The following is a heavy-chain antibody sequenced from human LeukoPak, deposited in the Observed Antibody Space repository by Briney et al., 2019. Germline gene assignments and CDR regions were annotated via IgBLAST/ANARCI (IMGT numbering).Heavy chain of an antibody. CDR3: AGRGSTGWHYFGY. J-gene: IGHJ4*02. V-gene: IGHV1-3*01. Sequence: ASVQVSCKASGYTFTGYAIHWVRQAPGQSLEWMGWINAGNGKTKYSQKFQDRITISSDSSASTAYMELSTLRSEDTAVYYCAGRGSTGWHYFGYWGQGTLVTVSS. CDR2: INAGNGKT. CDR1: GYTFTGYA. D-gene: IGHD6-19*01.